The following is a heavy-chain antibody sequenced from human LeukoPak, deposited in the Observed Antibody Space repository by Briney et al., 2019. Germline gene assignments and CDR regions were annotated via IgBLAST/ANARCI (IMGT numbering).Heavy chain of an antibody. CDR2: IGGSGAYT. CDR3: ANENSGTYYSIDS. D-gene: IGHD1-26*01. V-gene: IGHV3-23*01. CDR1: GFTFSIYA. Sequence: PGRSLRLACAPSGFTFSIYAMNWGRQAPGKGLEWGSTIGGSGAYTYFADSVKGRFTISRDNSMNTLYLQMNSLRAEETAVYHCANENSGTYYSIDSWGQGTLVTVSS. J-gene: IGHJ4*02.